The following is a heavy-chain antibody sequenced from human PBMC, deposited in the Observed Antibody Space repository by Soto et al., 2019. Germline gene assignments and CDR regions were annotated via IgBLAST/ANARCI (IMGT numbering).Heavy chain of an antibody. CDR3: AKVSTVLYYFDY. D-gene: IGHD4-17*01. CDR2: ISWNSGSI. V-gene: IGHV3-9*01. J-gene: IGHJ4*02. Sequence: PGASLRLSYAASGFTFDDYAMHWVRQAPGKGLEWVSGISWNSGSIGYADSVKGRFTISRDNAKNSLYLQMNSLRAEDTALYYCAKVSTVLYYFDYWGQGT. CDR1: GFTFDDYA.